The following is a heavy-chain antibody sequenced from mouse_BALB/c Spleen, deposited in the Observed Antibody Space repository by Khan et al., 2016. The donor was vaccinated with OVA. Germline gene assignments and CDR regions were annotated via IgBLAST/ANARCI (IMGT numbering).Heavy chain of an antibody. J-gene: IGHJ2*01. CDR2: ISYSGVT. D-gene: IGHD1-1*01. Sequence: EVQLQESGPGLVKPSQSLSLTCTVTGCSITSGYAWNWIRQFPGNKLEWMGYISYSGVTSYTPSLKSRISITRDTSKNQFFLQLNSVTTEDTATYYCARGNYYGYYFYYWGQGTTLTVSS. CDR3: ARGNYYGYYFYY. V-gene: IGHV3-2*02. CDR1: GCSITSGYA.